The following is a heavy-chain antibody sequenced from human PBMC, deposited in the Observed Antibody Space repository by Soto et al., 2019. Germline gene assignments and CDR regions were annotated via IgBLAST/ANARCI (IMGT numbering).Heavy chain of an antibody. Sequence: ASRKVCCKASGYTFTSYDINWVRQATGQGLEWMGWMNPNSGNTGYAQKFQGRVTMTRNTSISTAYMELSSLRSEDTAVYYCARGGGTVTTFSGYYYYGMDVWGQGTTFTVSS. CDR3: ARGGGTVTTFSGYYYYGMDV. D-gene: IGHD4-17*01. J-gene: IGHJ6*02. V-gene: IGHV1-8*01. CDR1: GYTFTSYD. CDR2: MNPNSGNT.